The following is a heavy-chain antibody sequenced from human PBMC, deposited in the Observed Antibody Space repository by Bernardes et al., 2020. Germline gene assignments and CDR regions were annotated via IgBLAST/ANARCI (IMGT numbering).Heavy chain of an antibody. Sequence: VGSLRLSCAASGFTFSSYAMSWVRQAPGKGLEWVSAISGSGGSTYYADSVKGRFTISRDNSKNTLYLQMNSLRAEDTAVYYCAKDMTPYIVVVPAALSFWGQGTLVTVSS. D-gene: IGHD2-2*01. V-gene: IGHV3-23*01. CDR2: ISGSGGST. CDR3: AKDMTPYIVVVPAALSF. J-gene: IGHJ4*02. CDR1: GFTFSSYA.